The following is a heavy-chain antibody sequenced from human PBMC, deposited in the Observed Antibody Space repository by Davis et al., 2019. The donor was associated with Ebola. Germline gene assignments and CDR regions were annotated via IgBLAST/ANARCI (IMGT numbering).Heavy chain of an antibody. D-gene: IGHD2-15*01. Sequence: PGGSLRLSCTASGFTFGNYAMSWFRQAPGKGLEWIGFIRNTVHGGTTEYVASVNGRFTISRDDSKSIAYLQLNDLSTEDTAVYYCARDRLCSGGSCYGFDNWGQGTLVTVSS. CDR2: IRNTVHGGTT. J-gene: IGHJ4*02. CDR3: ARDRLCSGGSCYGFDN. CDR1: GFTFGNYA. V-gene: IGHV3-49*03.